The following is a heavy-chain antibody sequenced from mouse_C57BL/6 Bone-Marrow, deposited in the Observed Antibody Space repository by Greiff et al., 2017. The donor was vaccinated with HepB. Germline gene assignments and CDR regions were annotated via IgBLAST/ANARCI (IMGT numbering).Heavy chain of an antibody. CDR3: AREGHSNYEGAWFAY. V-gene: IGHV5-12*01. J-gene: IGHJ3*01. Sequence: EVKLVESGGGLVQPGGSLKLSCAASGFTFSDYYMYWVRQTPEKRLEWVAYISNGGGSTYYPDTVKGRFTISRDNAKNTLYLQMSRLKSEDTAMYYCAREGHSNYEGAWFAYWGQGTLVTVSA. D-gene: IGHD2-5*01. CDR1: GFTFSDYY. CDR2: ISNGGGST.